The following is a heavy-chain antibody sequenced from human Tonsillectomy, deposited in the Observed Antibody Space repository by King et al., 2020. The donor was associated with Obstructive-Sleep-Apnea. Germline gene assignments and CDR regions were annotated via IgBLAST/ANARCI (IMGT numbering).Heavy chain of an antibody. V-gene: IGHV3-15*01. CDR1: GFTFSNAW. CDR3: TTDQPLTYYDILTGYPRGEEGYYYYYGMDV. Sequence: VQLVQSGGGLVKPGGSLRLSCAASGFTFSNAWKSWVRQAPGKGLEWVGRIKSKTDGGTTDYAAPVKGRFTISRDDSKNTLYLQMNSLKTEDTAVYYCTTDQPLTYYDILTGYPRGEEGYYYYYGMDVWGQGTTVTVSS. D-gene: IGHD3-9*01. J-gene: IGHJ6*02. CDR2: IKSKTDGGTT.